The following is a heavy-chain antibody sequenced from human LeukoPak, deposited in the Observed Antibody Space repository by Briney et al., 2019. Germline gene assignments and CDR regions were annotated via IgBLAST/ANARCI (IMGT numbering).Heavy chain of an antibody. V-gene: IGHV4-34*01. Sequence: SETLTLTCIVSSGCISSDQSYWGWIRQPPGKGLEWLEEINHSGSTNHNPSLKSRVTISVDTSKNQFSLKLSSVTAADTAVYYCARGQWYYGSGSYYWFDPWGQGTLVTVSS. CDR1: SGCISSDQSY. CDR2: INHSGST. D-gene: IGHD3-10*01. J-gene: IGHJ5*02. CDR3: ARGQWYYGSGSYYWFDP.